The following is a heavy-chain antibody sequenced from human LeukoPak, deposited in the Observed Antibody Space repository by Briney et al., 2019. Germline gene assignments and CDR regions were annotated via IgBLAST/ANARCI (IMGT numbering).Heavy chain of an antibody. CDR1: GVSFSGYY. CDR3: ARGTSSYFDY. J-gene: IGHJ4*01. CDR2: INHSGST. V-gene: IGHV4-34*01. Sequence: PSETLSLTCAVYGVSFSGYYWSWIRQPPEKGLEWIGEINHSGSTNYNPSLKSRVTISVDTSKNQFPLKLSSVTAADTAVYYCARGTSSYFDYWGHGTLVTVSS. D-gene: IGHD2-2*01.